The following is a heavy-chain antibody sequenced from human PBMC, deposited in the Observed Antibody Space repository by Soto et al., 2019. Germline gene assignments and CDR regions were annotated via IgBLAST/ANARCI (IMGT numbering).Heavy chain of an antibody. CDR2: IWYDGSNK. Sequence: GGSLRLSCAASGFTFSSYGMHWVRQAPGKGLEWVAVIWYDGSNKYYADSVKGRFTISRDNSKNTLYLQMNSLRAEDTAVYYCARDRVVAATDAFDIWGQGTMVTVSS. CDR1: GFTFSSYG. V-gene: IGHV3-33*01. CDR3: ARDRVVAATDAFDI. J-gene: IGHJ3*02. D-gene: IGHD2-15*01.